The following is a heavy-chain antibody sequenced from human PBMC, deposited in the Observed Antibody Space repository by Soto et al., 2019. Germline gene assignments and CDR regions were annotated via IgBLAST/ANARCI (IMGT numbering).Heavy chain of an antibody. CDR3: ASHYYDSSGYFY. Sequence: ASVKVSCKASGGTFSSYAISWVRQAPGQGLEWMGGIIPIFGTANYAQKFQGRVTITADKSTSTAYMELSGLRSEDTAVYYCASHYYDSSGYFYWGQGTLVTVSS. J-gene: IGHJ4*02. CDR1: GGTFSSYA. CDR2: IIPIFGTA. D-gene: IGHD3-22*01. V-gene: IGHV1-69*06.